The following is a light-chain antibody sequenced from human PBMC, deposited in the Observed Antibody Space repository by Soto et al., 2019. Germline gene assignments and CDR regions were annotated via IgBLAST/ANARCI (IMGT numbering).Light chain of an antibody. CDR2: AAS. CDR3: QQYYSYST. V-gene: IGKV1-8*01. CDR1: HGSSSY. J-gene: IGKJ5*01. Sequence: IRMSQSPSSLPASTGDWVTITCRASHGSSSYLAWYQQKPGKAPNLLIYAASTLQSGVPSRCSGSGSGTDFTLTISCLQSEDFATYYYQQYYSYSTFGQGTRLEIK.